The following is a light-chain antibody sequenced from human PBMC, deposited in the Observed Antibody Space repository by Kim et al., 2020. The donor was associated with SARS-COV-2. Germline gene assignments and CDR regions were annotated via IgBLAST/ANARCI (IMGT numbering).Light chain of an antibody. CDR3: QQYNNWPLT. CDR2: GAS. Sequence: VAPGERGTLTCGASQGVGTDFAWYQHKPGQAPRLLIYGASTRASGVPPRFSGSGSGRAFTLTISNLQSEDLAVYFCQQYNNWPLTFGGGTKVDIK. V-gene: IGKV3-15*01. J-gene: IGKJ4*01. CDR1: QGVGTD.